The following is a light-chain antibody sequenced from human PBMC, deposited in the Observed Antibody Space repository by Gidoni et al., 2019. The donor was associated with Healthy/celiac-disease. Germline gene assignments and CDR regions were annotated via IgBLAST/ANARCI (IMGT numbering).Light chain of an antibody. J-gene: IGLJ2*01. CDR3: QVWDSSSDHVV. CDR1: NIGSKS. V-gene: IGLV3-21*03. CDR2: DDS. Sequence: SYVLTQPPSVSVAPGKAAKITCGGNNIGSKSLHWYQQKPGQAPVLVVYDDSDRPSGVPERFSGSNSGNTATLTISRVEAGDEPDYYCQVWDSSSDHVVFGGGTKLTVL.